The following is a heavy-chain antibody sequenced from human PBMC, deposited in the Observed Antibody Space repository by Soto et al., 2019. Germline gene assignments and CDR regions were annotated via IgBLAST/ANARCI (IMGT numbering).Heavy chain of an antibody. D-gene: IGHD6-13*01. J-gene: IGHJ4*02. CDR1: GGSFSGYF. CDR3: ARRQSSSWYGL. Sequence: SETLSLTCTVSGGSFSGYFWGWIRQPPGKGLEWIGSIYYSGSTYYNPSLKSRVTISVDTSKNQFSLKLSSVTAADTAVYYCARRQSSSWYGLWGQGTLVTVSS. V-gene: IGHV4-39*01. CDR2: IYYSGST.